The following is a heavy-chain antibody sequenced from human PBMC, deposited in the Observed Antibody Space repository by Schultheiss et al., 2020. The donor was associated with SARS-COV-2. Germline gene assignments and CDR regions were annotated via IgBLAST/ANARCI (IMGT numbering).Heavy chain of an antibody. V-gene: IGHV4-34*01. Sequence: SETLSLTCAVYGGSFSGYYWSWIRQPPGKGLEWIGNMYYSGSTYYNPSLKSRVSISIDTSKNQFSLKLSSVTAADTAVYYCARVRGKDGMDVWGQGTTVTVSS. CDR2: MYYSGST. CDR1: GGSFSGYY. CDR3: ARVRGKDGMDV. D-gene: IGHD4-23*01. J-gene: IGHJ6*02.